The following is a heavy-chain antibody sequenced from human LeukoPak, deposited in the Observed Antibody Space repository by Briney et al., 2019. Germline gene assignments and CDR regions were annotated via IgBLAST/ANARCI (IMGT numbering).Heavy chain of an antibody. V-gene: IGHV3-7*01. CDR1: EFTFSRYW. D-gene: IGHD6-13*01. J-gene: IGHJ4*02. CDR2: IKEDGSDK. CDR3: ARDEGNYNDY. Sequence: GGSLRLSCAASEFTFSRYWMSWVRQAPGKGLEWVANIKEDGSDKYYVDSVKGRFTISRDNAKKSLYLQMNSLRAEDTAVYFCARDEGNYNDYWGQGTLVTASS.